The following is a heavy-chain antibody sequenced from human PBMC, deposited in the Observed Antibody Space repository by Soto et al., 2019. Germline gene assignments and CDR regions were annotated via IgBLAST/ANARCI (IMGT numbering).Heavy chain of an antibody. CDR2: IYYSGST. D-gene: IGHD6-13*01. CDR1: GGSISSSSYY. V-gene: IGHV4-39*01. Sequence: QLQLQESGPGLVKPSETLSLTCTVSGGSISSSSYYWGWIRQPPGKGLEWIGRIYYSGSTYYNPSLKSRVTISVDTSKNQFSLKLSSVTAADTAVYYCARTGSSSWLDYWGQGTLVTVSS. J-gene: IGHJ4*02. CDR3: ARTGSSSWLDY.